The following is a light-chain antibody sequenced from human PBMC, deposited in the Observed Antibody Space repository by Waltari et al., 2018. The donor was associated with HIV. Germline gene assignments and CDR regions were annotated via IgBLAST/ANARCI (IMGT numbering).Light chain of an antibody. CDR1: TADIDGAHS. Sequence: QSGLTQPASVSGSPGETIAIICTGPTADIDGAHSAPWYQQYTGKPPKLLIYDVNQRPSGISDRFSGSRSGNTASLIISGLLTDDESEYFCSSFSTTTGHVVFGGGTKVTVL. J-gene: IGLJ2*01. CDR2: DVN. CDR3: SSFSTTTGHVV. V-gene: IGLV2-14*03.